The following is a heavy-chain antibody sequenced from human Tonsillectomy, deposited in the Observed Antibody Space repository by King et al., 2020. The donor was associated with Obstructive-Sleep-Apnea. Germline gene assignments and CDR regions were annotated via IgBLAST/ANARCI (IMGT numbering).Heavy chain of an antibody. Sequence: VQLVESGGGLVQPGGSLRLSCAASGFTFSSYWMSCVRQAPGKGLEWVANIKQDGSEKYYVDSVKGRFTISRDNAKNSLYLQMNSLRAEDTAVYYCARGGTGWFGELLIGYWGQGTLVTVSS. CDR2: IKQDGSEK. CDR1: GFTFSSYW. CDR3: ARGGTGWFGELLIGY. V-gene: IGHV3-7*01. D-gene: IGHD3-10*01. J-gene: IGHJ4*02.